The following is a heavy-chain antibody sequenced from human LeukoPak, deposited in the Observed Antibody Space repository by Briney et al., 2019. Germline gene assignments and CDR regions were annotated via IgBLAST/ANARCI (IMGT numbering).Heavy chain of an antibody. CDR2: IYPGDSDT. J-gene: IGHJ6*02. CDR1: GYSFTSYW. CDR3: ARGYSSSWYVTTNPAVYGMDV. V-gene: IGHV5-51*01. Sequence: GESLKISFKGSGYSFTSYWIGWVRPMPGKGLEWMGIIYPGDSDTRYSPSFRGQVTISVDKSSSTAYLQWSSLKASDTAMYYCARGYSSSWYVTTNPAVYGMDVWGQGTTVTVSS. D-gene: IGHD6-13*01.